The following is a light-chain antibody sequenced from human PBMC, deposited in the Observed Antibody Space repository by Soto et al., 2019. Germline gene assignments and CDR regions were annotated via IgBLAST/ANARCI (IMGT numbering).Light chain of an antibody. CDR2: AAS. CDR3: QQSYSTPPMYT. J-gene: IGKJ2*01. Sequence: DIQMTQSPSSLSASVGDRVTITCRASQSISSYLNWYQQKPGKAPTLLIYAASSLQSGVPSRFSGSGSGTDFTLTISSLQPEDFATYYCQQSYSTPPMYTVGQGTKLEIK. V-gene: IGKV1-39*01. CDR1: QSISSY.